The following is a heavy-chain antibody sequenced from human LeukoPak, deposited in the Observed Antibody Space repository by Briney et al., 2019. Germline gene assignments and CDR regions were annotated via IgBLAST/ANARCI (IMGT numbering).Heavy chain of an antibody. V-gene: IGHV3-23*01. D-gene: IGHD5-18*01. CDR1: GFTFSSYA. CDR2: ISGSGGST. CDR3: AKGNSRGYSYGPTYDY. J-gene: IGHJ4*02. Sequence: PGGSLRLSCAASGFTFSSYAMSWVRQAPGKGLEWASAISGSGGSTYYADSVKGRFTISRDNSKNTLYLQMNSLRAEDTAVYYCAKGNSRGYSYGPTYDYWGQGTLVTVSS.